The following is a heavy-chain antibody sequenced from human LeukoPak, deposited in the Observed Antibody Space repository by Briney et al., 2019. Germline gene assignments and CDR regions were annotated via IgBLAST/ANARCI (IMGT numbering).Heavy chain of an antibody. CDR1: GFTFSSYS. D-gene: IGHD2-15*01. CDR3: ATLVAATSAPEAHYYYMDA. J-gene: IGHJ6*03. V-gene: IGHV3-21*01. CDR2: ISNSSSYI. Sequence: GGSLRLSCAASGFTFSSYSMNWVRQAPGKGLEWVSSISNSSSYIYYADFVKGRFTISRDNAKNSLYLQMNSLRAEDTAVYYCATLVAATSAPEAHYYYMDAWGKGTTVTVSS.